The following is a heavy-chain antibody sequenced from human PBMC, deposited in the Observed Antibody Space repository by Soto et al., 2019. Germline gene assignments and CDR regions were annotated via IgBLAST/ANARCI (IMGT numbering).Heavy chain of an antibody. CDR3: ARGAMANFDY. D-gene: IGHD5-18*01. J-gene: IGHJ4*02. CDR2: LIAMLGTP. CDR1: GGTFGSHG. V-gene: IGHV1-69*13. Sequence: VASVKVSCKASGGTFGSHGIAGVRQAPGQGLEWMGGLIAMLGTPTYARKVQGRATITADESLTSSYLELRSLRSEDTAVYFCARGAMANFDYWGQGTVVTVSS.